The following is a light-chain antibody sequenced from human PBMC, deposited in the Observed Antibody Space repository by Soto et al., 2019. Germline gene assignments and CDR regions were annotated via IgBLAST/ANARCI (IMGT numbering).Light chain of an antibody. CDR1: QSVSSN. V-gene: IGKV3-15*01. Sequence: EIVMTQSPATLSVSPGERAALSCRASQSVSSNFAWYQQKPGQAPRLLIYGASTRATGIPAWFSGSGSGTEFTLTISILQSEDFAVYYCQQYNNWPYTFGQGTKLEIK. J-gene: IGKJ2*01. CDR2: GAS. CDR3: QQYNNWPYT.